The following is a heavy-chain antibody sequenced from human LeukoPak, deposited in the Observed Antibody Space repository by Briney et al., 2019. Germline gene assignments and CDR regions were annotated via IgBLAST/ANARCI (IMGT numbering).Heavy chain of an antibody. D-gene: IGHD4-11*01. V-gene: IGHV7-4-1*02. CDR3: ARDIYPDYSNYWFDP. Sequence: GASVKVSCKASGYTFTSYAMNWVRQAPGQGLEWMGWINTNTGNPTYAQGFTGRFVFSLDTSVSTAYLQISSLKAEDTAVYYCARDIYPDYSNYWFDPWGQGTLVTVSS. J-gene: IGHJ5*02. CDR1: GYTFTSYA. CDR2: INTNTGNP.